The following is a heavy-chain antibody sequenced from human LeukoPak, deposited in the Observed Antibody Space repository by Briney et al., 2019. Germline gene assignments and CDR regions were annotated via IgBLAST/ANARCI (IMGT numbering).Heavy chain of an antibody. D-gene: IGHD1-26*01. V-gene: IGHV1-69*05. CDR2: IIPIFGTA. CDR3: AMGARSQGDFDY. Sequence: GASVKVSCKASGGTFSSYAISWVRQAPGQGLEWIGGIIPIFGTANYAQKFQGRVTITTDESASTAYMELSSLRSEDTAVYYCAMGARSQGDFDYWGQGTLVTVSS. CDR1: GGTFSSYA. J-gene: IGHJ4*02.